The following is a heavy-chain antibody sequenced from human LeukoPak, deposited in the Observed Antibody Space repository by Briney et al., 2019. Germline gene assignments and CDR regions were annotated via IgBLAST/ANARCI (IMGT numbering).Heavy chain of an antibody. CDR1: GGSINNYF. V-gene: IGHV4-59*01. J-gene: IGHJ5*02. CDR3: ARDNYGGVTKFDP. Sequence: SETPSLTCAVSGGSINNYFWSWIRQPPGKGLEWIGYTSYSGSTNYNPSLKSRVTISVDTSKNQFSLKLNSVTTADTAVYYCARDNYGGVTKFDPWGQGTLVTVSS. D-gene: IGHD3-16*01. CDR2: TSYSGST.